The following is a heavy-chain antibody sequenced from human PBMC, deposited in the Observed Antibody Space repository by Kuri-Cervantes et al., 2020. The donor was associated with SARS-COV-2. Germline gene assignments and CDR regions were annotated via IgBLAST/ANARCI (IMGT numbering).Heavy chain of an antibody. CDR3: ARSPHCSSTSCNRDY. CDR2: IYYSGSN. D-gene: IGHD2-2*01. CDR1: GGSISSSSYY. V-gene: IGHV4-39*01. J-gene: IGHJ4*02. Sequence: SETLSLTCTVSGGSISSSSYYWGWIRQPPGKGLEWIGSIYYSGSNYYNPSLKSRVTISVDTSKNQFSLKLSSVTAADTAVYYCARSPHCSSTSCNRDYWGQGTLVTVSS.